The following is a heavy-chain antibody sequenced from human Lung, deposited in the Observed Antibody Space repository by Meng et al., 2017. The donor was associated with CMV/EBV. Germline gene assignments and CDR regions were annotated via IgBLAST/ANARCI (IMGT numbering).Heavy chain of an antibody. CDR2: IKQDGSEK. V-gene: IGHV3-7*01. Sequence: GESXKISXAASGFTFSSYWMSWVRQAPGKGLEWVANIKQDGSEKYYVDSVKGRFTISRDNAKYSLYLQMNSLRAEDTAVYYCARVDFWTDQYYFDYWGQGTXVTVSS. CDR1: GFTFSSYW. D-gene: IGHD3/OR15-3a*01. J-gene: IGHJ4*02. CDR3: ARVDFWTDQYYFDY.